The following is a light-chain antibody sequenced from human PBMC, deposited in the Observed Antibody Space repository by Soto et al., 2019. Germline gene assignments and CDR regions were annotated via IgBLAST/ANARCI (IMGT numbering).Light chain of an antibody. Sequence: EIVLTQSPATLSLSPGERATLSWMASQSVGSYLAWFQQTPGQAPRLLIYDTSNRATGIPARFSGSGSGTDFTLTISSLETEDFAVYYCQQRSDWPPTFGQGTKVDI. CDR1: QSVGSY. CDR3: QQRSDWPPT. J-gene: IGKJ1*01. V-gene: IGKV3-11*01. CDR2: DTS.